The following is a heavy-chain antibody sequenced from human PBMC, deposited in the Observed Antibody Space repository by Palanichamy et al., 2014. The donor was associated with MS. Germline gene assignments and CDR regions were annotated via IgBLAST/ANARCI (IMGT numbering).Heavy chain of an antibody. Sequence: QVQLQESGPGLVTPSGTLSLTCAVSGGSINDDNWWSWVRQPPGKGLEWIGEIYHSGSTNYNPSLKSRVTISVDKSKNQFSLKLSSVTAADTAVYYCARVGHSYGYSGYFDSWGQGTLVTVSS. CDR3: ARVGHSYGYSGYFDS. CDR1: GGSINDDNW. V-gene: IGHV4-4*02. J-gene: IGHJ4*02. CDR2: IYHSGST. D-gene: IGHD5-18*01.